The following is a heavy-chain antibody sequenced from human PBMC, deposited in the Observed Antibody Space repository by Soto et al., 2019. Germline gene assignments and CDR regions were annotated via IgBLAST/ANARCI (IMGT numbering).Heavy chain of an antibody. V-gene: IGHV3-21*01. D-gene: IGHD3-22*01. J-gene: IGHJ4*02. CDR3: ARDYVDSSGYYAQLDY. CDR2: ISSSSSYI. Sequence: EVQLVESGGGLVKPGGSLRLSCAASGFTFSSYSMNWVRQAPGKGLEWVSSISSSSSYIYYADSVKGRFTISRDNAKNSLYLQMNSLRAEDTAVYYCARDYVDSSGYYAQLDYWGRGTLVTVSS. CDR1: GFTFSSYS.